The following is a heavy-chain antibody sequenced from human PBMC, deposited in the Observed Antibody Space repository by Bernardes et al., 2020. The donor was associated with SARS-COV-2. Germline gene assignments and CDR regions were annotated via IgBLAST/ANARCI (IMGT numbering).Heavy chain of an antibody. V-gene: IGHV3-23*01. D-gene: IGHD2-2*01. CDR2: IVGDVSQI. CDR3: VKDLKPDAAWNFDY. Sequence: GGSLRLSCAASGFTFRIYAMNWVRQAPGKGPEWVAGIVGDVSQIVYADSVKGRFTISRDNSKNILYLQMNSLRAEDTATYYCVKDLKPDAAWNFDYWGQGTLVTVSS. CDR1: GFTFRIYA. J-gene: IGHJ4*02.